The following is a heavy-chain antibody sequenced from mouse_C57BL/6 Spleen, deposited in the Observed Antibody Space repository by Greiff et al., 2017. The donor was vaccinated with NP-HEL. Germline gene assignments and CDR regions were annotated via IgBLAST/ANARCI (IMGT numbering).Heavy chain of an antibody. V-gene: IGHV5-4*03. CDR1: GFTFSSYA. Sequence: EVKLMESGGGLVKPGGSLKLSCAASGFTFSSYAMSWVRQTPEKRLEWVATISDGGSYTYYPDNVKGRFTISRDNAKNNLYLQMSHLKSEDTAMYYCALGTRGYYAMDYWGQGTSVTVSS. J-gene: IGHJ4*01. CDR2: ISDGGSYT. D-gene: IGHD4-1*01. CDR3: ALGTRGYYAMDY.